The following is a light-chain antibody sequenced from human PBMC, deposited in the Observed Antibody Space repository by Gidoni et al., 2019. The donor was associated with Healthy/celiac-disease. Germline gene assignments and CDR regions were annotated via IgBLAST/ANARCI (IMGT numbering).Light chain of an antibody. J-gene: IGKJ4*01. Sequence: EIVMTQSPATLSVSPGERATLSCRASQSVSSNLAWYQQKPGQAPRLLIYGASTRATGIPARFSGSGSGTEFTLTISSLQSEDFAVYYCQQYNNWPPTSLTFGGGTKVKIK. CDR2: GAS. V-gene: IGKV3-15*01. CDR3: QQYNNWPPTSLT. CDR1: QSVSSN.